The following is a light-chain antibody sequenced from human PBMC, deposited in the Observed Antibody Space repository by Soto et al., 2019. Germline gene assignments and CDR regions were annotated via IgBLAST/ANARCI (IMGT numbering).Light chain of an antibody. CDR3: QQSYSTPLT. CDR1: QSISSH. CDR2: AAS. V-gene: IGKV1-39*01. Sequence: DIQMTQSPSSLSASVGDRVTITCRASQSISSHLNWYQQKPGKAPKLLIYAASSLQSGVPSGFSGSGSGTDFTLTISSLQPEDFATYYCQQSYSTPLTFGGGTKVEIK. J-gene: IGKJ4*01.